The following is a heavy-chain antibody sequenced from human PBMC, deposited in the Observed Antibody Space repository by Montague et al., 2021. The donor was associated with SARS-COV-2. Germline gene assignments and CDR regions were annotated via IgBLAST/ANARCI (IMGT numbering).Heavy chain of an antibody. Sequence: VKSTQTLTLTCTFSGFSLSTSGMCVSWIRQPPGKALEWLARIXWDDDKYYSTSLKTRLTISKDTSKNQVVLTMTNMDPVDTATYYCARGYYDILTGYLDAFDIWGQGTMVTVSS. J-gene: IGHJ3*02. CDR2: IXWDDDK. CDR3: ARGYYDILTGYLDAFDI. V-gene: IGHV2-70*11. D-gene: IGHD3-9*01. CDR1: GFSLSTSGMC.